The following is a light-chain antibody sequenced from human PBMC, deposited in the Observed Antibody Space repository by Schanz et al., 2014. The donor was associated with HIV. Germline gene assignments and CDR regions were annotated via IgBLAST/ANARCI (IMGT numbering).Light chain of an antibody. CDR1: QSLTPT. V-gene: IGKV3D-15*01. Sequence: TQSPGTLSLSPGERATLSCRASQSLTPTLAWYQHKPGQAPRLLIYDASTRATDIPARFSGSGSGTEFTLTIGSLQSEDFAVYYCQQYNDWPPITFGQGTRLEIK. CDR2: DAS. J-gene: IGKJ5*01. CDR3: QQYNDWPPIT.